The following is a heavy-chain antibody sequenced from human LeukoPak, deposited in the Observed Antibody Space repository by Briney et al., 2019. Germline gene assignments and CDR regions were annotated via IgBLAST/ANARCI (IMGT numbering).Heavy chain of an antibody. CDR3: ARDNDKVVDH. D-gene: IGHD1-1*01. J-gene: IGHJ4*01. V-gene: IGHV1-18*01. CDR1: GYTFSNYG. Sequence: GASVKVSCKTSGYTFSNYGISWVRQAPGQGLEWMGWITAYNGNRLYAQRFQGRITLTTDTSTSTSHMELRSLEYDDTAIYYCARDNDKVVDHWGQGTLVTVSS. CDR2: ITAYNGNR.